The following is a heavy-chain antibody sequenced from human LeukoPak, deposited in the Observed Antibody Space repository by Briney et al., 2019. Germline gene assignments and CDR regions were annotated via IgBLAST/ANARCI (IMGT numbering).Heavy chain of an antibody. CDR3: ARGGDSSSWYGFDY. V-gene: IGHV3-21*01. J-gene: IGHJ4*02. CDR1: GFTFSSYS. CDR2: ISSSSSYI. D-gene: IGHD6-13*01. Sequence: GGSLRLSCAASGFTFSSYSMNWVRQAPGKGLEWVSSISSSSSYIYYADSVKGRFTISRDNAKNSLYLQMNSLRAEDTAVYYCARGGDSSSWYGFDYWGQGTLVTVSS.